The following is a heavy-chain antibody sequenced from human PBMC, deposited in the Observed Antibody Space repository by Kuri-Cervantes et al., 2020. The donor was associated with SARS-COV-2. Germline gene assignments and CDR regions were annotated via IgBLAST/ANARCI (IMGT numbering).Heavy chain of an antibody. J-gene: IGHJ4*02. D-gene: IGHD2-2*01. Sequence: GGSLRLSCAASGFTFSDYYMSWIRQAPGKGLEWVAFIRYDGSNKYYADSVKGRFTISRDNSKNTLYLQMNSLRAEGTAVYYCLSTSRMVDYWGQGTLVTVSS. V-gene: IGHV3-30*02. CDR1: GFTFSDYY. CDR2: IRYDGSNK. CDR3: LSTSRMVDY.